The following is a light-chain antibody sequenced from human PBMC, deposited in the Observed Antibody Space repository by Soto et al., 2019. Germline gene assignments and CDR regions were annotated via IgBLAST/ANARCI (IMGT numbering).Light chain of an antibody. V-gene: IGLV2-14*01. CDR1: SSDVGLYNT. J-gene: IGLJ1*01. CDR2: EVR. CDR3: SSSTSSSTYV. Sequence: QSVLTQPASVSGSPGQSITISCTGTSSDVGLYNTVSWYQQYPGEAPKLLIYEVRYRASGVSDRFSGSKSGNTASLTISGLHTEDEAEYYCSSSTSSSTYVFGTGTQLTVL.